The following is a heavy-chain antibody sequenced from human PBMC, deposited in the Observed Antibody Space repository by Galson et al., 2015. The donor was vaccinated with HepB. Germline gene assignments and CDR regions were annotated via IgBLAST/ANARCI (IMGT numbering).Heavy chain of an antibody. CDR1: GFTFTSHA. Sequence: SLRLSCAASGFTFTSHALHWVRQAPGKGLEWVAVISYDVSYKYYADSVKGRFTISRDNSKNTLYLQMNSLRDEDTAVYYCAGDNRDFCRGFYPYYWGHETLVTVSS. CDR2: ISYDVSYK. V-gene: IGHV3-30*04. CDR3: AGDNRDFCRGFYPYY. D-gene: IGHD3-3*01. J-gene: IGHJ4*01.